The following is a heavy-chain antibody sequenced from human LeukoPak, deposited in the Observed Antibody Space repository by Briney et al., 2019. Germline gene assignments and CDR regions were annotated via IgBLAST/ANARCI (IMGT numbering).Heavy chain of an antibody. CDR3: GKANYQMLAPNHPYGMDV. CDR2: INHNGNVN. D-gene: IGHD2-2*01. V-gene: IGHV3-7*03. Sequence: GGSLRLSCAASGFTFSSYWMNWARQAPGKGLEWVASINHNGNVNYYAGSVKGRFTTSRDNAKNSLYLQMNSLRTEDTALYYCGKANYQMLAPNHPYGMDVWGQGTTVTVSS. CDR1: GFTFSSYW. J-gene: IGHJ6*02.